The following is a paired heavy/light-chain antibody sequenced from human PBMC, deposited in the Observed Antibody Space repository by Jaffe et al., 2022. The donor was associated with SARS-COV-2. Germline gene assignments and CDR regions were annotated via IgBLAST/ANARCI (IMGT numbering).Light chain of an antibody. CDR1: QDISTR. V-gene: IGKV1-12*01. CDR2: AAS. Sequence: DIQMTQSPSSVSASVGDRVTITCRASQDISTRLAWYQQKPGKAPKLLIYAASSLQSGVPSRFSGSGSGTDFTLTISSLQPEDSATYYCQQANSFPYSFGQGTELEIK. J-gene: IGKJ2*03. CDR3: QQANSFPYS.
Heavy chain of an antibody. D-gene: IGHD2-2*01. V-gene: IGHV4-59*12. CDR2: IYYSGST. CDR3: ARSNYCIGISCYYYY. CDR1: GASISGYH. J-gene: IGHJ4*02. Sequence: QVQLQESGPGLVKPSETLSLTCNVSGASISGYHWTWIRQPPGKGLEWIGNIYYSGSTNYNPSLQSRVAILVDTSKNQFSLKLSSVTAADTAVYYCARSNYCIGISCYYYYWGQGTLVTVSS.